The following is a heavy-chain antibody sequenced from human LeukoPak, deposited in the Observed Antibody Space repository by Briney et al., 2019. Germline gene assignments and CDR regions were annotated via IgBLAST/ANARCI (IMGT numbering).Heavy chain of an antibody. CDR1: GGSISSGGYY. D-gene: IGHD4-17*01. Sequence: SETLSLTCTVAGGSISSGGYYWSWIRQHPGKGLEWIGYIYYSGSTYYNPSLKSRVTISVDTSKNQFSVKLSSVTAADTAVYYCARDRADDYGDYRGWFDPWGQGTLVTVSS. V-gene: IGHV4-31*03. J-gene: IGHJ5*02. CDR3: ARDRADDYGDYRGWFDP. CDR2: IYYSGST.